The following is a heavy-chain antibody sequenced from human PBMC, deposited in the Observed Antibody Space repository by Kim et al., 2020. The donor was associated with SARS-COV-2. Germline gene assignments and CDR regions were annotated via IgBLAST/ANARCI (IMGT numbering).Heavy chain of an antibody. CDR3: LKGGSGWIGDY. Sequence: GGSLRLSCTTSGFTFTGHAMSWVRQAPGKGLEWVSSIDGSDGTTYYVDSVKGRFSISRDDSKNTLYLQMSALRADDTAAYYCLKGGSGWIGDYWGQG. J-gene: IGHJ4*02. CDR2: IDGSDGTT. V-gene: IGHV3-23*01. CDR1: GFTFTGHA. D-gene: IGHD2-2*03.